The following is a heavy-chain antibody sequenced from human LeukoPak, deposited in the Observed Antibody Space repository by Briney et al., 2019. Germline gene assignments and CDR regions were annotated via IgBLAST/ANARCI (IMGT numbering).Heavy chain of an antibody. J-gene: IGHJ4*02. V-gene: IGHV3-23*01. D-gene: IGHD6-6*01. CDR3: AKAPYSGSSGTFDY. CDR1: GFTFSSYA. CDR2: ISGSGGST. Sequence: GGSLRLFCAASGFTFSSYAMSWVRQAPGKGLEWVSAISGSGGSTYYADSVKGRFTISRDNSKNTLYLQMNSLRAEDTAVYYCAKAPYSGSSGTFDYWGQGTLVTVSS.